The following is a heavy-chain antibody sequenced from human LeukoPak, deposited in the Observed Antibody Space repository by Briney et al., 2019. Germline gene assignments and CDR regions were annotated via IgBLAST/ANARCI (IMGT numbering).Heavy chain of an antibody. J-gene: IGHJ3*02. V-gene: IGHV4-59*08. D-gene: IGHD5-18*01. Sequence: SETLSLTCTVSGGSISSYYWSWIRQPPGKGLEWIGYIYYSGSTNYNPSLKSRVTISVDTSKNQFSLKLSSVTAVDTAVYYCARPRGYSYGWDAFDIWGQGTMVTVSS. CDR2: IYYSGST. CDR1: GGSISSYY. CDR3: ARPRGYSYGWDAFDI.